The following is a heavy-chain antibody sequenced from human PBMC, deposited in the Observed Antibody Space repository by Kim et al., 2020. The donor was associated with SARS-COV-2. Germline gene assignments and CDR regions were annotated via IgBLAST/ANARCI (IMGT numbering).Heavy chain of an antibody. CDR3: ATSLTPVRRSYYGSGSYSSRFDY. CDR1: GSFSGYY. CDR2: INHSGST. Sequence: SETLSLTCAVYGSFSGYYWSWIRQPPGKGLEWIGEINHSGSTNYNPSLKSRVTISVDTSKNQFSLKLSSVTAADTAVYYCATSLTPVRRSYYGSGSYSSRFDYWGQGTLVTVSS. D-gene: IGHD3-10*01. J-gene: IGHJ4*02. V-gene: IGHV4-34*01.